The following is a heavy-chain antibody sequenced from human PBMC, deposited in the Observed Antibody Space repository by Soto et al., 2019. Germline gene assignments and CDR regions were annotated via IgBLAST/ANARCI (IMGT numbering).Heavy chain of an antibody. V-gene: IGHV1-69*13. Sequence: GASVKVSCKASGCTFGTYGISWVRQAPGQGLEWMGGIIPVFGTAYYAQKFQGRVTITADESTNTAYMELSSLRSEDTAMYYCARGGSGYVWFNEFWGQGSLVTVSS. CDR3: ARGGSGYVWFNEF. CDR2: IIPVFGTA. CDR1: GCTFGTYG. D-gene: IGHD3-22*01. J-gene: IGHJ4*02.